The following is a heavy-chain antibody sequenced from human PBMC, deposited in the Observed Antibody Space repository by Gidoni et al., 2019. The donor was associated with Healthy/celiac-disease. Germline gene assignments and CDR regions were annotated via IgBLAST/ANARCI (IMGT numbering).Heavy chain of an antibody. CDR3: ARRESSGWYLGYYYYGMDV. J-gene: IGHJ6*02. CDR1: GYSFTSYW. CDR2: IDPSDSYT. V-gene: IGHV5-10-1*03. D-gene: IGHD6-19*01. Sequence: EVQLVQSGAEVNKPGESLRISCKGSGYSFTSYWISWVRQMPGKGLEWMGRIDPSDSYTNYSPSFQGHVTISDDKSISTAYLQWSSLKAADTAMYYCARRESSGWYLGYYYYGMDVWGQGTTVTVSS.